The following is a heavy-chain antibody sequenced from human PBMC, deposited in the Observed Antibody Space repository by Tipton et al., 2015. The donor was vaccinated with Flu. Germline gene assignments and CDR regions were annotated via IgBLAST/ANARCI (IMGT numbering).Heavy chain of an antibody. CDR3: ACRGSCYH. D-gene: IGHD1-26*01. CDR1: GGSISSSSSY. J-gene: IGHJ4*02. V-gene: IGHV4-39*07. CDR2: IYYSGST. Sequence: GLVKPSETLSLTCTVSGGSISSSSSYWGWIRQPPGKGLEWIGTIYYSGSTYYNPSPKSRVTMSVDTSKNQFSLKLSPVTAADTAVYYCACRGSCYHWGQGTLVAVSS.